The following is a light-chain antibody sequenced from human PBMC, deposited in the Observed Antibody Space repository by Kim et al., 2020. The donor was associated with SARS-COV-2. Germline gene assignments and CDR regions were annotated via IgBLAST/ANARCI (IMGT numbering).Light chain of an antibody. J-gene: IGKJ2*01. CDR3: QQYNNWPYT. Sequence: MTQSPATLSVSPGERATLSCRASQSVSSNLAWYQQKPGQAPRLLIYGASTRATGIPATFSGSGSGTEFTLTISSLQSEDFAVYYCQQYNNWPYTFGQGTKLEI. V-gene: IGKV3-15*01. CDR1: QSVSSN. CDR2: GAS.